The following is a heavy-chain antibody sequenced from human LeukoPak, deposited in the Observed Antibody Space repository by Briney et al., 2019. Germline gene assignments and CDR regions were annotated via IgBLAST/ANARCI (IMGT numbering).Heavy chain of an antibody. D-gene: IGHD2-21*02. CDR2: IYTSGST. CDR3: ARVGDWGYYYYMDV. V-gene: IGHV4-4*07. CDR1: GGSISSYY. J-gene: IGHJ6*03. Sequence: SETLSLTCTVSGGSISSYYWSWIRQPAGKGLEWIGRIYTSGSTNYNPSLKSRVTMSVDTSKNQFSLKLSSVTAADTAVYYCARVGDWGYYYYMDVWGKGTTVTVSS.